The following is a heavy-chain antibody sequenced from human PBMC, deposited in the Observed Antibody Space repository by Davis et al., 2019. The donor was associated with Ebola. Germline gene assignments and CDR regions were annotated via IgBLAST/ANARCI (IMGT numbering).Heavy chain of an antibody. V-gene: IGHV5-51*01. CDR3: ASSPYYDYVWGSYRWSFWDY. J-gene: IGHJ4*02. CDR2: IYPGASDT. Sequence: GESLKISCKGSGYSFTSYWIGWVRQMPGKGLEWMGIIYPGASDTSYSPSFQGQVTISADKSISTAYLQWSSLKASDTAMYYCASSPYYDYVWGSYRWSFWDYWGQGTLVTVSS. D-gene: IGHD3-16*02. CDR1: GYSFTSYW.